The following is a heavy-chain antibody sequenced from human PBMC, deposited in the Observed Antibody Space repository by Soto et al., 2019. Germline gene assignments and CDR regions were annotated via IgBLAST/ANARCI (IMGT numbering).Heavy chain of an antibody. Sequence: EVHLVESGGGLVQPGGSLRLSCAASGFTFNFYSMGWVRQAPGKGPEWVANIKEEGREKFYADSVRGRFTISRDNPNNLVYLHMSSLRVEDTALYYCARLGRDIPFDYLGQGTLVTVSS. CDR1: GFTFNFYS. V-gene: IGHV3-7*01. CDR3: ARLGRDIPFDY. D-gene: IGHD7-27*01. J-gene: IGHJ4*02. CDR2: IKEEGREK.